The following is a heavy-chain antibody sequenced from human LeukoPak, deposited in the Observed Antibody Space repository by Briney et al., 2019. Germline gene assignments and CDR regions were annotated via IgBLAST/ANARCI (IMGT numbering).Heavy chain of an antibody. V-gene: IGHV3-23*01. CDR3: AKLITTGATAGICGHDY. D-gene: IGHD1-1*01. CDR2: ISGSGGST. J-gene: IGHJ4*02. CDR1: GFTFGSYA. Sequence: QPGGSLRLSCEASGFTFGSYAMSWVRQAPGRGLEWVSGISGSGGSTYSVDSVKGRFTISRDNSNNTLYLQMNSLRADDTAVYYCAKLITTGATAGICGHDYWGQGTLVTVSS.